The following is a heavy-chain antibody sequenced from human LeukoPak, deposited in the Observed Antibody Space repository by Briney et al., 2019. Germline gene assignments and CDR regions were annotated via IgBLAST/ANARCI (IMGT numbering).Heavy chain of an antibody. J-gene: IGHJ4*02. CDR1: GFTFSSYA. D-gene: IGHD3-9*01. CDR2: ISSSSSTI. Sequence: GGSLRLSCAASGFTFSSYAMSWVRQAPGKGLEWVSYISSSSSTIYYADSVKGRFTISRDNSKNTLYLQMNSLRAEDTAVYYCAKDYAHPTTVLRYFDWLDYTFDYWGQGTLVTVSS. V-gene: IGHV3-23*01. CDR3: AKDYAHPTTVLRYFDWLDYTFDY.